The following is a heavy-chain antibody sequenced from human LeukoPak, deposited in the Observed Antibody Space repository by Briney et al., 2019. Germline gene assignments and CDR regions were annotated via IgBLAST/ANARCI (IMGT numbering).Heavy chain of an antibody. CDR3: ARSPHILTGENFDD. D-gene: IGHD3-9*01. V-gene: IGHV1-2*02. J-gene: IGHJ4*02. CDR1: GYTFSDYY. Sequence: ASLKVSCKASGYTFSDYYMHWVRQAPGQGLEWMGWINSNSGATNYAQKFQGRVTMTRDTSISTAYMELTRLRSDDTAVYYCARSPHILTGENFDDWGQGTLVTVSS. CDR2: INSNSGAT.